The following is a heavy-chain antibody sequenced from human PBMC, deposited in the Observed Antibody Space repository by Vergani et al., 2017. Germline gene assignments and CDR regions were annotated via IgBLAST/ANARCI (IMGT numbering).Heavy chain of an antibody. V-gene: IGHV3-7*01. CDR2: IRQDGSED. Sequence: EVQLVASGGGLVQRGGSLRLSCEASGFTFSNFWMPWVRQAPGKGLEWVANIRQDGSEDYYMDSVKGRFTITRDNAKKFIYLQMNSLRADDTAVYYCVKGGLATIYKWFDPWGQGTRVTVSS. J-gene: IGHJ5*01. D-gene: IGHD5-24*01. CDR1: GFTFSNFW. CDR3: VKGGLATIYKWFDP.